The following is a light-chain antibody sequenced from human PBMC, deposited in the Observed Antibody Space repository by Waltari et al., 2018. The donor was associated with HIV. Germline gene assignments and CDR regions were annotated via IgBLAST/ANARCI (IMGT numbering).Light chain of an antibody. V-gene: IGLV1-44*01. CDR2: SNN. J-gene: IGLJ3*02. Sequence: QSVLTQSPSASGTPGQRVTISCSGSSSNIAANTVSWYQQFSGTAPKLLSHSNNQRPPGVTDRFPGTKSGTAASLAISGLQSEDEADYYCAAWDDGVNGWVFGGGTKLTVL. CDR1: SSNIAANT. CDR3: AAWDDGVNGWV.